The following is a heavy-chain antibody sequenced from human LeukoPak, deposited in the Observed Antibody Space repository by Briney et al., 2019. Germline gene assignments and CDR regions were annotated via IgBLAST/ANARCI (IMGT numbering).Heavy chain of an antibody. Sequence: GGSLRLSCATSGFTFSTYAMTWVRQAPGKGLEWVSAIDIYSAKTNYADSVKGRFTTSRDNSKNTLYLQMNSLRGEDTAIYYCARDWKADFWGHGTLVTVSS. J-gene: IGHJ4*01. CDR2: IDIYSAKT. CDR3: ARDWKADF. CDR1: GFTFSTYA. D-gene: IGHD1-1*01. V-gene: IGHV3-23*01.